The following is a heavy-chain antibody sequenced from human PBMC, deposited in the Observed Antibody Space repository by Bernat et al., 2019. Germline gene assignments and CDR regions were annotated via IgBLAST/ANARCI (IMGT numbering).Heavy chain of an antibody. D-gene: IGHD3-3*01. Sequence: QLQLQESGPGLVKPSETLSLTCTVSGGSISSSSYYWGWIRQPPGKGLEWIGSIYYSGSTYYNPSLKSRVTISVDTSKNQFSLKLSSVTAADTAVYYCARQQAPYDFWSGYYGEAFDYWGQGTLVTVSS. CDR1: GGSISSSSYY. J-gene: IGHJ4*02. CDR2: IYYSGST. CDR3: ARQQAPYDFWSGYYGEAFDY. V-gene: IGHV4-39*01.